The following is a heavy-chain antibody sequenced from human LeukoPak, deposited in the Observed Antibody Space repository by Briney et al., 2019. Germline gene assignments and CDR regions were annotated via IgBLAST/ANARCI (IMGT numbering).Heavy chain of an antibody. CDR3: ARDASGYSSI. D-gene: IGHD2-2*01. V-gene: IGHV3-21*01. Sequence: GGSLRLSCAASGLTFSSYSMKWVRQAPGKGLEWVSSISSSSSYIYYADSVKGRFTISRDNAKNSLYLQMNSLRAEDTAVYYCARDASGYSSIWGQGTLVTVSS. CDR2: ISSSSSYI. J-gene: IGHJ4*02. CDR1: GLTFSSYS.